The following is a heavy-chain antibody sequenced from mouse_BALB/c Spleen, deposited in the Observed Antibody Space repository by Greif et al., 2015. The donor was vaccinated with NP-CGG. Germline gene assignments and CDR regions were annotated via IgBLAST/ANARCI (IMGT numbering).Heavy chain of an antibody. CDR3: ARGGGNSYYAMDY. CDR2: IWAGGST. Sequence: VQLQESGPGLVAPSQSLSITCTVSGFSLTSYGVHWVRQPPGKGLEWLGVIWAGGSTNYNSALMSRLSISKDNSKSQVFLKMNSLQTDDTAMYYCARGGGNSYYAMDYWGQGTSVTVSS. CDR1: GFSLTSYG. V-gene: IGHV2-9*02. J-gene: IGHJ4*01. D-gene: IGHD2-1*01.